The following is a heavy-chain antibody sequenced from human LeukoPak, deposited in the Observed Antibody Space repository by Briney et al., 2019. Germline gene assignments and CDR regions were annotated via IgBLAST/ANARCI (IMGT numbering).Heavy chain of an antibody. CDR3: ARYSRDAFDI. V-gene: IGHV4-34*01. Sequence: SETLSLTCAVYGGSFSGYYWSWIRQPPGKGLEWIGEINHSGSTNYNPSLKSRVTISVDTPKNQFSLKLSSVTAADTAVYYCARYSRDAFDIWGQGTMVTVSS. CDR2: INHSGST. J-gene: IGHJ3*02. D-gene: IGHD2-21*01. CDR1: GGSFSGYY.